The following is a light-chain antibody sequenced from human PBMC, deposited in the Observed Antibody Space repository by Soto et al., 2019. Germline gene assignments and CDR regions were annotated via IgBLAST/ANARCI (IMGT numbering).Light chain of an antibody. CDR2: DAS. CDR1: QSVSSY. V-gene: IGKV3-11*01. Sequence: EIVLTQSPATLSLSPGERATLSCRASQSVSSYLAWYQQKPGQAPRLLIYDASNRATGIPARFSGSGSGTDFTLNISSLEPEDFAVYYCQRRSNWPPWYTFGQGTKLEIK. J-gene: IGKJ2*01. CDR3: QRRSNWPPWYT.